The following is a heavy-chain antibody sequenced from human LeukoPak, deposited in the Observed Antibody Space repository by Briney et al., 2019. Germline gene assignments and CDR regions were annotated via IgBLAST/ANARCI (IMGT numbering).Heavy chain of an antibody. CDR2: IKQDGSEQ. J-gene: IGHJ6*03. V-gene: IGHV3-7*01. Sequence: GGPLRLFCVPSGFSFSGYPMAWLRHAPGKGLEWVANIKQDGSEQYTADSLKGRFTTSRNNDKKLVFLQMNSLRVDDTAVYYCARVGPSYYYYMDAWGNGTTVIVSS. CDR1: GFSFSGYP. CDR3: ARVGPSYYYYMDA.